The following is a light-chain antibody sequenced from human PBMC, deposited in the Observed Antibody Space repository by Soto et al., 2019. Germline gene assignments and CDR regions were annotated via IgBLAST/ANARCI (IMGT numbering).Light chain of an antibody. Sequence: EIVLTQSPGSLSLSRRERATLSCRASQTVDSTFFAWYQKKPGQAPRLLIYGASKRATDIPDRFSGSGSGTDFTLTISRLEPADFAVYYCQQYMSSVTFGQGTKVEIK. CDR3: QQYMSSVT. V-gene: IGKV3-20*01. CDR2: GAS. CDR1: QTVDSTF. J-gene: IGKJ1*01.